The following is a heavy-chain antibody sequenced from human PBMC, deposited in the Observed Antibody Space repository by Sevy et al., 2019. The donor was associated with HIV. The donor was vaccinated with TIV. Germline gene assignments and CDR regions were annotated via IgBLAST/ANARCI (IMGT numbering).Heavy chain of an antibody. D-gene: IGHD2-2*01. CDR3: AGYCSSTSCPYNWFDP. Sequence: ASVKVSCKASGGTFSSYAISWGRQAPGQGLEWMGGIIPIFGTANYAQKFQGRVTITADESTSTAYMELSSLRSEDTAVYYCAGYCSSTSCPYNWFDPWGQGTLVTVSS. CDR2: IIPIFGTA. CDR1: GGTFSSYA. V-gene: IGHV1-69*13. J-gene: IGHJ5*02.